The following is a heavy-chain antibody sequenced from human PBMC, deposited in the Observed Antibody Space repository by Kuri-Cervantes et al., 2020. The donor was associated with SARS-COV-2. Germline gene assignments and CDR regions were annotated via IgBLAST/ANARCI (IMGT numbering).Heavy chain of an antibody. Sequence: SETLSLTCTVSGGSISSSSYYWGWIRQPPGKGLEWIGSIYYSGSTYYNPSLKSRVTISVDTSKNQFSLKLSSVTAADTAVYYCARGFGVTSSSWYGYWGQGTLVTVSS. CDR3: ARGFGVTSSSWYGY. D-gene: IGHD6-13*01. J-gene: IGHJ4*02. CDR1: GGSISSSSYY. V-gene: IGHV4-39*01. CDR2: IYYSGST.